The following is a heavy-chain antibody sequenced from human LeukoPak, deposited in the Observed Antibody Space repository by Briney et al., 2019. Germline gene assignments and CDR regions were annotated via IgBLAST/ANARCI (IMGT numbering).Heavy chain of an antibody. J-gene: IGHJ4*02. V-gene: IGHV4-59*01. CDR3: ARGRFFAGGAFYFDY. Sequence: SETLSLTCTVSGGSISSYYWSWIRQPPGKGLEWIGYIYYSGTINYNPSLKSRVTMSIDTSKNHFSLKVTSVGAADTAVYFCARGRFFAGGAFYFDYWGQGTLVTVSS. D-gene: IGHD3-3*01. CDR1: GGSISSYY. CDR2: IYYSGTI.